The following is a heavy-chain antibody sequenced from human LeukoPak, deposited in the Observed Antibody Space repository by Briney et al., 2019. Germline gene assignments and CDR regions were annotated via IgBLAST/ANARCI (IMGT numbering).Heavy chain of an antibody. CDR1: KFTFSSYS. CDR3: ARDLGSIVDY. D-gene: IGHD3-10*01. V-gene: IGHV3-21*01. Sequence: GGSLRLSCAASKFTFSSYSMNWVRQAPGKGLEWVSSISSSSSYIYYADSVKGRFTISRDNAKNSLYLQMNSLRAEDTAMYYCARDLGSIVDYWGQGTLVTVSS. CDR2: ISSSSSYI. J-gene: IGHJ4*02.